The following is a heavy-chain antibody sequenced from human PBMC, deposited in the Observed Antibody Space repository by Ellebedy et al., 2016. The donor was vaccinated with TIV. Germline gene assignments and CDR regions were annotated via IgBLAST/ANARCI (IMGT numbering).Heavy chain of an antibody. CDR3: ARDGNEELLCNYGMDV. J-gene: IGHJ6*02. D-gene: IGHD1-1*01. Sequence: GESLKISCAASGFTFTSYWMHWVRQAPGKGLVWVSRINTDGSSPTYADSVKGRFTIYRDNAKNTLYLQMNSLRVEDTAVYYCARDGNEELLCNYGMDVWGQGTTVTVSS. CDR1: GFTFTSYW. V-gene: IGHV3-74*01. CDR2: INTDGSSP.